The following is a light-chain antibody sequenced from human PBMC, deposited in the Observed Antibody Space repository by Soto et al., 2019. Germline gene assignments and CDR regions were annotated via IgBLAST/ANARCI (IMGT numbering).Light chain of an antibody. CDR1: SSDVGGYNY. CDR3: CSYAGSYKGYV. CDR2: DVS. J-gene: IGLJ1*01. V-gene: IGLV2-11*01. Sequence: QSALTQPRSVSGSPGQSVPISCTGTSSDVGGYNYVSWYQQHPGKAPKFMIYDVSKRPSGVPDRFSGSKSGNTASLTISGLQAEDEADYYCCSYAGSYKGYVFGSGTKLTVL.